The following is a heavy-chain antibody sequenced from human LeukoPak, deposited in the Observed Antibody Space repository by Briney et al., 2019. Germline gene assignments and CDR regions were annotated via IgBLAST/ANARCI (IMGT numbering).Heavy chain of an antibody. V-gene: IGHV1-18*04. CDR1: GYTFTSYG. D-gene: IGHD6-19*01. CDR3: ARATSGWTTDDP. J-gene: IGHJ5*02. CDR2: ISAYNGNT. Sequence: ASVKVSCKASGYTFTSYGISGVRQAPGQGLEWMGWISAYNGNTNYAQKLQGRVTMTTDTSTSTAYMELRSLRSDDTAVYYCARATSGWTTDDPWGQGTLVTVSS.